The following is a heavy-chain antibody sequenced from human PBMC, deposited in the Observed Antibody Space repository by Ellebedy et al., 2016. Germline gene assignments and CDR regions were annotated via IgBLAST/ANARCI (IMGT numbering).Heavy chain of an antibody. J-gene: IGHJ4*02. V-gene: IGHV4-39*07. CDR1: GVSISSSSYY. CDR2: MYPKGYT. CDR3: ARGQKRTYYYASGGTPSYFDY. D-gene: IGHD3-10*01. Sequence: SETLSLTXSVSGVSISSSSYYWGWIRQPPGRGLEWIGEMYPKGYTNYNPSLKSRVTISVDTSKNQFSLKLSSVTAADTAVYYCARGQKRTYYYASGGTPSYFDYWGQGNLVTVSS.